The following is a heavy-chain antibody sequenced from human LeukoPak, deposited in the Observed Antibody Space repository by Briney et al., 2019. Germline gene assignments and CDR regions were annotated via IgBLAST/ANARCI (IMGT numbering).Heavy chain of an antibody. D-gene: IGHD4-17*01. CDR3: ARGGGDYGDLANDY. CDR2: IYTSGST. J-gene: IGHJ4*02. V-gene: IGHV4-61*02. Sequence: SETLSLTCTVSGGSISSGSYYWSWIRQPAGKGLEWIGRIYTSGSTNYNPSLKSRVTMSVDTSKNQFSLRLSSVTAADTAVYYCARGGGDYGDLANDYWGQGTLVTVSA. CDR1: GGSISSGSYY.